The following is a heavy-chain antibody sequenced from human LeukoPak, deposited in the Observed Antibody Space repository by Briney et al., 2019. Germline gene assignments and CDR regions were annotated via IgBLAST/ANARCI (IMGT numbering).Heavy chain of an antibody. J-gene: IGHJ4*02. CDR1: GFTFSSYA. CDR2: ISYDGSNK. D-gene: IGHD3/OR15-3a*01. Sequence: GGSRRLSCAASGFTFSSYAMHWVRQAPGKGLEWVAVISYDGSNKYYADSVKGRFTISRDNSKNTLYLQMNSLRAEDTAVYYCAREGDTGLTYFDYWGQGTLVTVSS. CDR3: AREGDTGLTYFDY. V-gene: IGHV3-30-3*01.